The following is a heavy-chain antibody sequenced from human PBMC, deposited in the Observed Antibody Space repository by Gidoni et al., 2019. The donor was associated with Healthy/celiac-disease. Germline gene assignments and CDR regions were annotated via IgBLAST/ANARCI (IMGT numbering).Heavy chain of an antibody. D-gene: IGHD3-9*01. CDR1: GFTFSSYS. J-gene: IGHJ4*02. V-gene: IGHV3-21*01. CDR2: ISSSSSYI. Sequence: EVQLVESGGGLVKPGGSLRLSCAASGFTFSSYSMNWVRKAPGKGLEWVSSISSSSSYIYYADSVKGRFTISRDNAKNSLYLQMNSLRAEDTAVYYCARDLSVLRYFDWLPYYFDYWGQGTLVTVSS. CDR3: ARDLSVLRYFDWLPYYFDY.